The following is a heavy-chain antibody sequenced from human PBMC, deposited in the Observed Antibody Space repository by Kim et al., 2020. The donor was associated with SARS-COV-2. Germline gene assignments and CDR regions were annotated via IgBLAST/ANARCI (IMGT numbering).Heavy chain of an antibody. D-gene: IGHD1-26*01. J-gene: IGHJ4*02. V-gene: IGHV4-38-2*02. CDR3: ARWSLGLVGATDY. CDR1: GYSISSGYY. Sequence: SETLSLTCTVSGYSISSGYYWGWIRQPPGKGLEWIGSIYHSGSTYYNPSLKSRVTISVDTSKNQFSLKLSSVTAADTAVYYCARWSLGLVGATDYWGQGTLVTVSS. CDR2: IYHSGST.